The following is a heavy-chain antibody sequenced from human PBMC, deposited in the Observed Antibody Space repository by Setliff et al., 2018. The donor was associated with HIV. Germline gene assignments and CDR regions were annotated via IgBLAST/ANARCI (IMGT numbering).Heavy chain of an antibody. CDR1: GGSISSNW. CDR2: IYHSGST. Sequence: PSETLSLTCAVSGGSISSNWWSWVRQSPGKGLEWIGEIYHSGSTHYNPSLQSRVTISVDKSKNQFSLKLSSVSAADTAVYYCARRGSSGDPWSGSHYLYYFDCWGQGTLVTVSS. D-gene: IGHD3-3*01. V-gene: IGHV4-4*02. J-gene: IGHJ4*02. CDR3: ARRGSSGDPWSGSHYLYYFDC.